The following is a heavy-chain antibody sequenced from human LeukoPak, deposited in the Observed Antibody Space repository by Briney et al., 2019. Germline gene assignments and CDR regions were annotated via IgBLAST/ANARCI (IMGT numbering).Heavy chain of an antibody. V-gene: IGHV3-30*18. Sequence: GGSLRLSCAASGFTFSSYGMHWVRQAPGKGLEWVAVISYDGSNKYYADSVKGRFTISRGNSKNTLYLQMNSLRAEDTAVYYCAKEINDILTGYHHDAFDIWGQGTMVTVSS. CDR3: AKEINDILTGYHHDAFDI. D-gene: IGHD3-9*01. J-gene: IGHJ3*02. CDR1: GFTFSSYG. CDR2: ISYDGSNK.